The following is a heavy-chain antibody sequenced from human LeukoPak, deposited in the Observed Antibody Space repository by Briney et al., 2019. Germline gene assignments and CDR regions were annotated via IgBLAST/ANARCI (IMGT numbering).Heavy chain of an antibody. CDR3: TRGPYYYDSSGSFDY. V-gene: IGHV4-59*01. J-gene: IGHJ4*02. CDR2: IYYSGST. Sequence: SETLSLTCTVSGGSISSYYWSWIRQPPGKGLEWIGYIYYSGSTNYNPSLKSRVTISVDTSKNQFSLKLSSVTAADTAVYYCTRGPYYYDSSGSFDYWGQGTLVTVSS. CDR1: GGSISSYY. D-gene: IGHD3-22*01.